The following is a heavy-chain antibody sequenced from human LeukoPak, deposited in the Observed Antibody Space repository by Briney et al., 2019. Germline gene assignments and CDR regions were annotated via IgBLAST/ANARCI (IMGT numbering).Heavy chain of an antibody. J-gene: IGHJ6*02. D-gene: IGHD5-18*01. Sequence: ASVKVSCKASGGTFSSYAISWVRQAPGQGLEWMGRIIPIFGVANHAQKFQGRVTITADKSTSTAYMELSSLRSEDTAVYYCASPGRIEHGMDVWGQGTTVTVSS. CDR2: IIPIFGVA. CDR3: ASPGRIEHGMDV. V-gene: IGHV1-69*04. CDR1: GGTFSSYA.